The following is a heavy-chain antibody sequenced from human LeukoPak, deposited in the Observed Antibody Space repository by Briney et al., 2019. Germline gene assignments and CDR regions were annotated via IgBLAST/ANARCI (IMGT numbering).Heavy chain of an antibody. Sequence: SETLSLTCTVSGGSISTYYWSWIRQAAGKGLEWIGHIYTSGSTNYNPSLKSRVTMSVDMSKNQFSLKLRSVTAADTAVYYCARDVVAARGSFDYWGQGTLVTVSS. J-gene: IGHJ4*02. CDR2: IYTSGST. V-gene: IGHV4-4*07. CDR3: ARDVVAARGSFDY. CDR1: GGSISTYY. D-gene: IGHD2-2*01.